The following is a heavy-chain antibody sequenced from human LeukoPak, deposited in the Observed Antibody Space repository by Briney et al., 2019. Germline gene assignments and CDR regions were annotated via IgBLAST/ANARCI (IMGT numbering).Heavy chain of an antibody. J-gene: IGHJ6*02. D-gene: IGHD3-22*01. CDR1: GYTFTNYD. CDR2: ISAYNGNT. CDR3: ARFSDSLYYYYYGMDV. V-gene: IGHV1-18*01. Sequence: ASVKVSCKTSGYTFTNYDINWVRQATGQGLEWMGWISAYNGNTNYAQKLQGRVTMTTDTSTSTAYMELRSLRSDDTAVYYCARFSDSLYYYYYGMDVWGQGTTVTVSS.